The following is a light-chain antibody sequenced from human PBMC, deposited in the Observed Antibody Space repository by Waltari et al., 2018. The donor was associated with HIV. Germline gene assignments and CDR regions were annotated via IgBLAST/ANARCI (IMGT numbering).Light chain of an antibody. CDR1: QTVKTY. CDR3: QQSYSDPRT. J-gene: IGKJ1*01. Sequence: DIQVTQSPSSLPASVGDDVTITCLTGQTVKTYLNWYQLTPGRAPRLLISDASNLQRGVPSRFRGGGSGTHFTLVISGLQPEDFATYFCQQSYSDPRTFGQGTKIDVK. V-gene: IGKV1-39*01. CDR2: DAS.